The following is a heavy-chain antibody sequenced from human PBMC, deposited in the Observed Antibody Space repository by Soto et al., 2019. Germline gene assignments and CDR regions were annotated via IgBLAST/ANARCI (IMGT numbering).Heavy chain of an antibody. D-gene: IGHD3-3*01. Sequence: GESLKISCKGSGYSFTSYWIGWVRQMPGKGLEWMGIIYPDDSDARYNPSFQGQVTISADKSISTAYLQWSSLKASDTAMYYCARHAYDFWSGHPNPRYYYGMDVWGQGTTVTVSS. J-gene: IGHJ6*02. V-gene: IGHV5-51*01. CDR1: GYSFTSYW. CDR2: IYPDDSDA. CDR3: ARHAYDFWSGHPNPRYYYGMDV.